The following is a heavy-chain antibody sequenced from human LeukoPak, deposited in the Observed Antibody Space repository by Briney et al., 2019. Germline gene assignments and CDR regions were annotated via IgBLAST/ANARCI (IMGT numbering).Heavy chain of an antibody. V-gene: IGHV3-23*01. J-gene: IGHJ6*03. CDR3: AKDRRVSSFSNQYYMDV. D-gene: IGHD1-14*01. CDR1: GFTFSTYG. CDR2: ISGSGGNT. Sequence: GGSLRLSCGASGFTFSTYGMSWVRQAPGKGLEWVSAISGSGGNTYYADSVKGRFTISRDNSKNTLYLQMNSLRAEDTAVYYCAKDRRVSSFSNQYYMDVWGKGTTVTVSS.